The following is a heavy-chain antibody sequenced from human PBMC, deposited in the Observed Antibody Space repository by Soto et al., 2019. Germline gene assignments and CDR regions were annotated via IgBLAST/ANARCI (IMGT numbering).Heavy chain of an antibody. Sequence: PSVKVSCKASGYTFTSYGISWVRQAPGQGLEWMGWISAYNGNTNYAQKLQGRVTMTTDTSTSTAYMELRSLRSDDTAVYYCARVAFGGVIAIGWFDPWGQGTLVTVSS. CDR3: ARVAFGGVIAIGWFDP. D-gene: IGHD3-16*02. CDR1: GYTFTSYG. V-gene: IGHV1-18*01. J-gene: IGHJ5*02. CDR2: ISAYNGNT.